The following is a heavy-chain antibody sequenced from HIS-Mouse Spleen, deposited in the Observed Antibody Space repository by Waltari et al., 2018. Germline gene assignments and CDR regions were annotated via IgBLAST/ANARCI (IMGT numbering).Heavy chain of an antibody. CDR1: GGSISSSSYY. CDR3: AREIPYSSSWYDWYFDL. J-gene: IGHJ2*01. V-gene: IGHV4-39*07. Sequence: QLQLQESGPGLVKPSETLSLTCTVSGGSISSSSYYWGLIRQPPGKGLEWIGSIDYSGRTYDHPSLKSRVTISVDTAKNQFSLKLSSVTAADTAVYYCAREIPYSSSWYDWYFDLWGRGTLVTVSS. D-gene: IGHD6-13*01. CDR2: IDYSGRT.